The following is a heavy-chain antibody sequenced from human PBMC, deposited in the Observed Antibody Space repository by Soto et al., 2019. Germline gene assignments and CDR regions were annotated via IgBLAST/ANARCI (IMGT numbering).Heavy chain of an antibody. J-gene: IGHJ6*02. Sequence: SATLSLTCSVSDDSSSSYTWRWIRQPPGRRLEWIGYIDSNGGTSYNPSLQSRVTISIDTSTNQFSLKLNSVTAADTAVYYCARDLWGYCGTDCYPLDVWGQGTTVT. CDR1: DDSSSSYT. V-gene: IGHV4-59*01. CDR3: ARDLWGYCGTDCYPLDV. CDR2: IDSNGGT. D-gene: IGHD2-21*02.